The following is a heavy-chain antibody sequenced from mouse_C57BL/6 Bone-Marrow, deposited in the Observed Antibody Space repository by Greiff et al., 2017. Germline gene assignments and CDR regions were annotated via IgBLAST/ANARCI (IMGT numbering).Heavy chain of an antibody. V-gene: IGHV1-50*01. CDR2: IDPSDSYT. CDR1: GYTFTSYW. D-gene: IGHD2-4*01. Sequence: QVHVKQPGAELVKPGASVKLSCKASGYTFTSYWMQWVKQRPGQGLEWSGEIDPSDSYTNYNQKFKGEATLTVDTSSSTAYMQLSSLTSEDSAVYYCARKLRRDYWGQGTTLTVSS. CDR3: ARKLRRDY. J-gene: IGHJ2*01.